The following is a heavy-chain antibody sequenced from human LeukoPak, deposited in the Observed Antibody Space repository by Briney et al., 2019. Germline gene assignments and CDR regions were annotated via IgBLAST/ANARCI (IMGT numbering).Heavy chain of an antibody. CDR1: GFTFNNYG. J-gene: IGHJ4*02. D-gene: IGHD2-2*01. V-gene: IGHV3-30*18. Sequence: GGSLRLSCAASGFTFNNYGMHWVRQAPGKGLEWVAVISYDGRNIHYPDSVKGRFTISRDISTDTLWLQMDSLRTEDTAVYYCAKGPLRGTAAAIDYWGQGTLVTVSA. CDR2: ISYDGRNI. CDR3: AKGPLRGTAAAIDY.